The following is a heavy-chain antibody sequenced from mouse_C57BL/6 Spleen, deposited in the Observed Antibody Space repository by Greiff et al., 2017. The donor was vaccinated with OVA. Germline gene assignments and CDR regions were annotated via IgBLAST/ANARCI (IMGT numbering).Heavy chain of an antibody. Sequence: VQLQQSGPELVKPGASVKISCKASGYTFTDYYMNWVKQSHGKSLEWIGDINPNNGGPSYNQKFKGKATLTVDKSSSTAYMELRSLTSEDSAVYYCARPSRYDYAWFAYWGQGTLVTVSA. CDR2: INPNNGGP. J-gene: IGHJ3*01. CDR3: ARPSRYDYAWFAY. D-gene: IGHD2-4*01. V-gene: IGHV1-26*01. CDR1: GYTFTDYY.